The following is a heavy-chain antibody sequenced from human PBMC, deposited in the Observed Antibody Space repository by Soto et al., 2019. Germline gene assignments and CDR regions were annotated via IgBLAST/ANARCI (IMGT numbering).Heavy chain of an antibody. CDR2: ISYDGSNK. CDR3: AKDGRGPYSSSWYDWFDP. D-gene: IGHD6-13*01. CDR1: GFTFSSYG. Sequence: QVQLVESGGGVVQPGRSLRLSCAASGFTFSSYGMHWVRQGPGKGLEWVAVISYDGSNKYYADTVKGRFTISRDNSKHTLYLRMNSLRAEDTAVYYCAKDGRGPYSSSWYDWFDPWGQGTLVTVSS. J-gene: IGHJ5*02. V-gene: IGHV3-30*18.